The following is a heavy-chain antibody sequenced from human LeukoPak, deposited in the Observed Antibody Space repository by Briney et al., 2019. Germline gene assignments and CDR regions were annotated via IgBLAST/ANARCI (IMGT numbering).Heavy chain of an antibody. J-gene: IGHJ5*02. CDR1: GFTSSNYW. Sequence: GGSLRLSCAASGFTSSNYWMHWVRQPPGKGLVWVSRIYVDGRTTNYADSVKGRFTISRENAKNTVYLEMNSLSVEDTATYYCIRDFRSADLWGQGTLVTVTS. CDR2: IYVDGRTT. CDR3: IRDFRSADL. V-gene: IGHV3-74*01.